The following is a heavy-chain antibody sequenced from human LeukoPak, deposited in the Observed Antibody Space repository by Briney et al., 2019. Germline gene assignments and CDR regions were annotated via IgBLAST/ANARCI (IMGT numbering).Heavy chain of an antibody. Sequence: GGSLRLSCAASGFNFGDFYMSWIRQAPGKGLEFISYISDRGSSKDYVDSMRGQFTISRDNANNSLYLQMNTLRVEDTAIYYCARTIVGATVDWYFDLWGRGTPVTVSS. J-gene: IGHJ2*01. CDR1: GFNFGDFY. CDR2: ISDRGSSK. CDR3: ARTIVGATVDWYFDL. V-gene: IGHV3-11*04. D-gene: IGHD1-26*01.